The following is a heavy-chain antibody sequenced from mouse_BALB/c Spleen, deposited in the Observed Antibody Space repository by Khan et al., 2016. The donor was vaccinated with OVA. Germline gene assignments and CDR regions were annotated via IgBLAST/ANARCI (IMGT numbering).Heavy chain of an antibody. CDR2: MNTYTGEP. CDR1: GYNFKDYV. CDR3: VRFHGGY. V-gene: IGHV9-3-1*01. J-gene: IGHJ2*01. Sequence: QIQLVQSGPELKKPGETVKISCKASGYNFKDYVMNWVKQSPGEGLKWMGWMNTYTGEPSYGDDFKGRFAFSLETSASTAYLQINSRKNEETATYFCVRFHGGYWGHGTTLTVSA.